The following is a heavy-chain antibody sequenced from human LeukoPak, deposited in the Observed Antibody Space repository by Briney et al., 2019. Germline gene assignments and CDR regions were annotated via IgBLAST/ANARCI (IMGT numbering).Heavy chain of an antibody. V-gene: IGHV3-23*01. CDR1: DFRFSTDA. CDR3: VGGFTTSSQY. J-gene: IGHJ4*02. D-gene: IGHD6-25*01. Sequence: GGSLPLSCPASDFRFSTDAMRWVGPAPAKGLDGVSTISGGSDYTYYADSVKGRFTISRDNYKNTVYVQMDSLRAEDTAVYYCVGGFTTSSQYWGQGTLVTVSS. CDR2: ISGGSDYT.